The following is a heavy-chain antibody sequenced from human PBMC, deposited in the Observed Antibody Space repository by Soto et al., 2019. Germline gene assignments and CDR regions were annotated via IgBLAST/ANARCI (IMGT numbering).Heavy chain of an antibody. V-gene: IGHV3-74*01. D-gene: IGHD4-17*01. CDR3: VRVAYGDLGG. CDR1: GFTFSSYW. Sequence: EVQLVESGGGLVQPGGSLRLSCAASGFTFSSYWMHWVRQAPGKGLVWVSRIKSDGSDTSYADSVKGRFTISSDNAKNTLYLHMSSLMAEDTAVYYCVRVAYGDLGGWGQGTLVTVSS. J-gene: IGHJ4*02. CDR2: IKSDGSDT.